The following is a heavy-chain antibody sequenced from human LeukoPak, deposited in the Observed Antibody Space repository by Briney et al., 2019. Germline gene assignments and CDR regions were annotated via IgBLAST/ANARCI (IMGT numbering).Heavy chain of an antibody. D-gene: IGHD1-1*01. J-gene: IGHJ4*02. V-gene: IGHV3-30*03. CDR2: ISYDGSNQ. CDR3: ARAEGHNWNFHWDY. Sequence: GGSLRLSCAASGIRFSEYAMHWIRQAPGKGLEWVAAISYDGSNQDYVDSVKGRFTISRDNSKNTLYLQMNSLRAEDTALYYCARAEGHNWNFHWDYWGQGTLVTVSS. CDR1: GIRFSEYA.